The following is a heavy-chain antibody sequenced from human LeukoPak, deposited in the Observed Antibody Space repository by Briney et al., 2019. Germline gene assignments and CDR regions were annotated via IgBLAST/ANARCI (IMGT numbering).Heavy chain of an antibody. CDR1: RGTFSSYA. Sequence: VNVSCKASRGTFSSYAISWVRQAPAQGLEWMGVINPIFGTANYAKKFQGRVTITADESTSTAYMELSSLRSEDTAVYYCATGGCTMVREPRNWFDPWGQGTLVTVSS. D-gene: IGHD3-10*01. CDR2: INPIFGTA. V-gene: IGHV1-69*13. CDR3: ATGGCTMVREPRNWFDP. J-gene: IGHJ5*02.